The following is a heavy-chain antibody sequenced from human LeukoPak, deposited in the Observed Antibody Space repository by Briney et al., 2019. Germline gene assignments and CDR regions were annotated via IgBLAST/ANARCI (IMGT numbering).Heavy chain of an antibody. Sequence: ASVKVSCKASGYTFTSYGISWVRQAPGQGLERMGWISAYNGNTNYAQKLQGRVTMTTDTSTSTAYMELRSLRSDDTAVYYCARDSRPRSRVTIFGVVSQYYYHGMDVWGQGTTVTVSS. CDR3: ARDSRPRSRVTIFGVVSQYYYHGMDV. CDR2: ISAYNGNT. CDR1: GYTFTSYG. D-gene: IGHD3-3*01. V-gene: IGHV1-18*01. J-gene: IGHJ6*02.